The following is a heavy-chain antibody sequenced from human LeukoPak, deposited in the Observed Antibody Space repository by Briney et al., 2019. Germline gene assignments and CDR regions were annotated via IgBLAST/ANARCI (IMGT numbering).Heavy chain of an antibody. D-gene: IGHD6-13*01. CDR2: IYSGGST. J-gene: IGHJ3*02. CDR1: GFTVSSNY. Sequence: GGSLRLSCAASGFTVSSNYMSWVRQAPGKGLEWVSVIYSGGSTYYADSVKGRFTISRDNSKNSLYLQMNSLRAEDTAVYYCARRGQQLDDAFDIWGQGTMVTVSS. CDR3: ARRGQQLDDAFDI. V-gene: IGHV3-66*04.